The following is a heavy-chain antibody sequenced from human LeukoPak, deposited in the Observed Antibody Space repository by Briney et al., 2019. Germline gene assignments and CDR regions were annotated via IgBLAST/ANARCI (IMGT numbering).Heavy chain of an antibody. Sequence: PGGSLRLSCAASGFTFSSYAMSWVRQAPGKGLEWVSAISGSGGSTYYADSVKGRFTISRDNAKNSLYLQMNSLRAEDTAVYYCARADVLWSSPGYYYMDVWGKGTTVTVSS. V-gene: IGHV3-23*01. CDR3: ARADVLWSSPGYYYMDV. CDR1: GFTFSSYA. D-gene: IGHD3-10*01. J-gene: IGHJ6*03. CDR2: ISGSGGST.